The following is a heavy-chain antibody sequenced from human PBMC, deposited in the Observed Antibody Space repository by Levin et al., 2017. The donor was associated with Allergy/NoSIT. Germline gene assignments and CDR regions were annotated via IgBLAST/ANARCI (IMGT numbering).Heavy chain of an antibody. D-gene: IGHD6-19*01. CDR3: ARDLGVHSSGWYADLDY. J-gene: IGHJ4*02. Sequence: GGSLRLSCAASGFTFSNYDMSWVRQAPGKGLDWVSTFTSRGSSTYYADSVKGRFTMSRDNSKNTLYLLMNSLGADDTAVYYCARDLGVHSSGWYADLDYWGQVTLVSVSS. CDR2: FTSRGSST. CDR1: GFTFSNYD. V-gene: IGHV3-23*01.